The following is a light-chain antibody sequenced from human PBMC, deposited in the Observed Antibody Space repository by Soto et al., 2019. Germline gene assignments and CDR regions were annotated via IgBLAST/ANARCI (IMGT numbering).Light chain of an antibody. CDR2: DAS. Sequence: EIVLTQSPATLSLSPGERATISCRASQSVSSYLAWYQQKPGQAPRLLIYDASNRATGIPARFSGSGSGTDFTLTISSLEHEDFAVYYCQQRSNWPPYTFDQGTKLEIK. CDR1: QSVSSY. J-gene: IGKJ2*01. CDR3: QQRSNWPPYT. V-gene: IGKV3-11*01.